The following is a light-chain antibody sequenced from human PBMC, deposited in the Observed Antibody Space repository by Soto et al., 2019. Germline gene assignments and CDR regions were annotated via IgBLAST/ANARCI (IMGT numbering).Light chain of an antibody. Sequence: QSVLTQPPSVSGAPGQRVTISCTGSNSNIGAGYDVHWYQQFPGTAPKLLIYGNINRPSGVPDRFSGSKSGTSASLAITGLQAEDEADYYCQSYDSRLSNYVFGGGTKLTVL. CDR1: NSNIGAGYD. CDR3: QSYDSRLSNYV. V-gene: IGLV1-40*01. CDR2: GNI. J-gene: IGLJ1*01.